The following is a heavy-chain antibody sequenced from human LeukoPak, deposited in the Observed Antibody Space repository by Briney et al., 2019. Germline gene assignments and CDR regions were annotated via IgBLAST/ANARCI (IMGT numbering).Heavy chain of an antibody. CDR1: GGSISSGGYY. D-gene: IGHD4-23*01. CDR2: IYHSGST. CDR3: AGDDGGKLDY. J-gene: IGHJ4*02. Sequence: SQTLSLTCTVSGGSISSGGYYWSWIRQPPGKGLEWIGYIYHSGSTYYNPSLKSRVTISVDTSKNQFSLKLSSVTAADTAVYYCAGDDGGKLDYWGQGTLVTVSS. V-gene: IGHV4-30-2*01.